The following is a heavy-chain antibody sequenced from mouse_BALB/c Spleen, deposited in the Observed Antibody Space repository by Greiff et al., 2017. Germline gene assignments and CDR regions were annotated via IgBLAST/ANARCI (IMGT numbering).Heavy chain of an antibody. D-gene: IGHD2-14*01. CDR3: ARNGRYDKVWFAY. Sequence: VKLQESGPGLVQPSQSLSITCTVSGFSLTSYGVHWVRQSPGKGLEWLGVIWSGGSTDYNAAFISRLSISKDNSKSQVFFKMNSLQADDTAIYYCARNGRYDKVWFAYWGQGTLVTVSA. V-gene: IGHV2-4-1*01. J-gene: IGHJ3*01. CDR2: IWSGGST. CDR1: GFSLTSYG.